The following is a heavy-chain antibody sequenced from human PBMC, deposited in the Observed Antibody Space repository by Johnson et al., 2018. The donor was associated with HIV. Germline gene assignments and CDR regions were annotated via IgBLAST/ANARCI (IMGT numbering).Heavy chain of an antibody. V-gene: IGHV3-30*18. CDR3: AKPDSTSWYLDAFDI. Sequence: QVQLVESGGGVVQPGRSLRLSCAASGFTFSNYDMHWVRQAPGKGLEWVALICYDGANKYYADSVKGRFTISRDNSKNTLYLQMNSLRAEDTAVYYCAKPDSTSWYLDAFDIWGQGTMVSVSS. D-gene: IGHD6-13*01. CDR2: ICYDGANK. CDR1: GFTFSNYD. J-gene: IGHJ3*02.